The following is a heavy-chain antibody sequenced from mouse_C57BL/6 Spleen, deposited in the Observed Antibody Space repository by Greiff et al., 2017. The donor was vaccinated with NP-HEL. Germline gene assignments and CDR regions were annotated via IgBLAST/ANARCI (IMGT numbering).Heavy chain of an antibody. V-gene: IGHV1-54*02. D-gene: IGHD6-1*01. CDR1: GYAFTNYL. CDR2: INPGSGGT. J-gene: IGHJ2*01. Sequence: VQLQQSGAELVRPGPSVKVSCKASGYAFTNYLIEWVKQRPGQGLEWIGVINPGSGGTNYNEKFKGKATFTADTSSNTAYMQLSSLTTEDSAIYYCASGHLYYFDYWGQGTTLTVSS. CDR3: ASGHLYYFDY.